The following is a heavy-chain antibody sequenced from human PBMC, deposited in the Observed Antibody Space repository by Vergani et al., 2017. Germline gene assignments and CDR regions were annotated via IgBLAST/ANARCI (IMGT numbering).Heavy chain of an antibody. CDR3: ARDDFTMVRGVITNYYYYGMDV. J-gene: IGHJ6*02. D-gene: IGHD3-10*01. V-gene: IGHV3-21*01. CDR1: GFTFSSYS. CDR2: ISSSSSYI. Sequence: EVQLVESGGGLVKPGGSLRLSCAASGFTFSSYSMNWVRQAPGKGLEWVSSISSSSSYIYYADSVKGRFTISRDNAKNSLYLQMNSLRAEDTAVYYCARDDFTMVRGVITNYYYYGMDVWGQGTTVTVSS.